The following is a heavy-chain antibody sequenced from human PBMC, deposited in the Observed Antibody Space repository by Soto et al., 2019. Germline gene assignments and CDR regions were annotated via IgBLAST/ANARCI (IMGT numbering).Heavy chain of an antibody. D-gene: IGHD3-22*01. V-gene: IGHV1-18*01. CDR2: ISAYNGNT. Sequence: ASAKVSSKASRYTFTSYGISWVRQAPGQGLEWMGWISAYNGNTNYAQKLQGRVTMTTDTSTSTAYMELRSLRSDDTAVYYCALRRLRDSMDFDYWGQGTLVTVSS. J-gene: IGHJ4*02. CDR1: RYTFTSYG. CDR3: ALRRLRDSMDFDY.